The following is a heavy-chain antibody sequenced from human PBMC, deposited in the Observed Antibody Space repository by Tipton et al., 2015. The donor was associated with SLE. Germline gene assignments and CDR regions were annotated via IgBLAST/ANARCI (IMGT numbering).Heavy chain of an antibody. CDR2: IYSGGST. CDR1: GFTVSSNY. CDR3: ARAMWSSSWFYYFDY. D-gene: IGHD6-13*01. Sequence: SLRLSCAASGFTVSSNYMSWVRQAPGKGLEWVSVIYSGGSTYYADSVKGRFTISRHNSKNTLYLQMNSLRAEDTAVYYCARAMWSSSWFYYFDYWGQGTLVTVSS. J-gene: IGHJ4*02. V-gene: IGHV3-53*04.